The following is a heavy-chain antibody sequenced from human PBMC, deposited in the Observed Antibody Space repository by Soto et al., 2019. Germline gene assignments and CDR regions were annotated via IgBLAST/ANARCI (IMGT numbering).Heavy chain of an antibody. J-gene: IGHJ1*01. V-gene: IGHV3-9*01. CDR3: VKDESINWYSGHFRH. Sequence: GGSLRLSCAASGFTFDDYAMHWVRQVPGKGLEWVSGINWNSGSIGYADSVKGRFAVSRDNAKNSLHLQMNSLRAEDTAFYYCVKDESINWYSGHFRHWGQGTLVTVSS. CDR1: GFTFDDYA. CDR2: INWNSGSI. D-gene: IGHD6-13*01.